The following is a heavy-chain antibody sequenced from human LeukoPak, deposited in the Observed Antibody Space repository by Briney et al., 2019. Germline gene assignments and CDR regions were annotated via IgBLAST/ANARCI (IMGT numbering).Heavy chain of an antibody. D-gene: IGHD3-10*01. J-gene: IGHJ5*02. Sequence: SETLSLTCTVSGGSISSSSYYWGWIRQPPGTGLDWIGSIYYSGNTYYNPSLKSRVTISVDTSKNQFSLKLSSVTAADTAVYYCARGSMVRGVIKGEFNWFDPWGQGTPVTVSS. CDR3: ARGSMVRGVIKGEFNWFDP. CDR2: IYYSGNT. CDR1: GGSISSSSYY. V-gene: IGHV4-39*07.